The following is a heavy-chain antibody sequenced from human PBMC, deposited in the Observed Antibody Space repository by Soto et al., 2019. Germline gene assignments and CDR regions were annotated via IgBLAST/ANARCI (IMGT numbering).Heavy chain of an antibody. CDR3: AHRVLRTVFGLVTTTAIYFDF. CDR1: GFSLTTSGVG. D-gene: IGHD3-3*01. Sequence: QITLNESGPTQVKPRQTLTLTCTFSGFSLTTSGVGVGWIRQSPGKAPDWLSLIYWDDDKRYSPSLKSRLTITKDTSKDQVVLTMADLDPAVTATYSCAHRVLRTVFGLVTTTAIYFDFWGQGTPVAVSS. J-gene: IGHJ4*02. V-gene: IGHV2-5*02. CDR2: IYWDDDK.